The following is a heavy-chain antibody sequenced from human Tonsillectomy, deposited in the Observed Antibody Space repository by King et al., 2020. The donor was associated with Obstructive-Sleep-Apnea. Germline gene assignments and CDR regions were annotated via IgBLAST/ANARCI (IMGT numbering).Heavy chain of an antibody. CDR1: GFSLSTSGMC. CDR2: IDWDDDK. CDR3: ARILQLXPXYGXDV. J-gene: IGHJ6*02. Sequence: VTLKESGPALVKPTQTLTLTCTFSGFSLSTSGMCVSWIRQPPGKALEWLALIDWDDDKYYSTSLKTRLTISKDTSKNQVVLTMTNMDPVDTATYYCARILQLXPXYGXDVWGQGTTVTVSS. V-gene: IGHV2-70*01. D-gene: IGHD4-11*01.